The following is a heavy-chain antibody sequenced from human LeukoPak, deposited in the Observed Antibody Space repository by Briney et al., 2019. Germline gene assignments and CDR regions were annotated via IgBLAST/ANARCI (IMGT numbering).Heavy chain of an antibody. J-gene: IGHJ5*02. D-gene: IGHD6-13*01. CDR3: ARLAGYSSSWYSWFDP. CDR2: IYYSGST. V-gene: IGHV4-59*08. Sequence: SETLSLTCTVSGGFISSYYWSWIRQPPGKGLEWIGYIYYSGSTNYNPSLKSRVTISVDTSKNQFSLKLSSVTAADTAVYYCARLAGYSSSWYSWFDPWGQGTLVTVSS. CDR1: GGFISSYY.